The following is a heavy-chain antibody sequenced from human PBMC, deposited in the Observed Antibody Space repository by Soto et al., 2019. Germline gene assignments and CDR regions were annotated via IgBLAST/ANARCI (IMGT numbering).Heavy chain of an antibody. J-gene: IGHJ4*02. CDR3: SGGGGKAL. Sequence: EVHLVESGGGSVQPGGSLRLSCGIFESTVRRDWMNWVRQAPGKGLEWVAHTNQDGSEKYYVDSVKGRFTISRDNAKKPLFLPMNSLRAGEPACDYCSGGGGKALWGQGTLVTVSS. D-gene: IGHD1-1*01. CDR1: ESTVRRDW. V-gene: IGHV3-7*04. CDR2: TNQDGSEK.